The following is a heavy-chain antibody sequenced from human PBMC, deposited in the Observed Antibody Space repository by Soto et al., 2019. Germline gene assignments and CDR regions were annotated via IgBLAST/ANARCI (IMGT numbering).Heavy chain of an antibody. Sequence: QVQLQESGPGLVKPSETLSLSCTVSGGSISSEYWSWIRQPPGKGLEWIGYIYNSVSTNYNPSLKSRVTISVDTSKNQFSLKLSSVTAADTAVYYCAIYSSIGAYDGYWGQGTLVTVSS. CDR1: GGSISSEY. J-gene: IGHJ4*02. V-gene: IGHV4-59*08. D-gene: IGHD3-16*01. CDR3: AIYSSIGAYDGY. CDR2: IYNSVST.